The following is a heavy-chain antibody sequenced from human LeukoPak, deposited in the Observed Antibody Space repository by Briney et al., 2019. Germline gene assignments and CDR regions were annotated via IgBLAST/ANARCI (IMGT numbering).Heavy chain of an antibody. CDR2: IYYSGST. CDR3: AREVYYYDSSGYPYYFDY. V-gene: IGHV4-39*07. J-gene: IGHJ4*02. Sequence: PSESLSLTCTVSGGSICSSSYYWGWIRQPPGKGLEWIGSIYYSGSTYYNPSLKSRVTISVDTSKNQFSLKLSSVTAADTAVYYCAREVYYYDSSGYPYYFDYWGQGTLVTVSS. D-gene: IGHD3-22*01. CDR1: GGSICSSSYY.